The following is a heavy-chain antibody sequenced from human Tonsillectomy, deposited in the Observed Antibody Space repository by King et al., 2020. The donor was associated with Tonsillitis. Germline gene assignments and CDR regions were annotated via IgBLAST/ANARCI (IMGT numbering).Heavy chain of an antibody. Sequence: LQLQESGPGLVKPSETLSLTCTVSGDSIRSVSYSWGWVRQPPGKGLEWIGHIYYSGTTYYTPSLESRVTVSVDTSKNQFSLKLRSVSAADTAVYYCAGSLVVLDTTGSGTATRSGTLFDYWGQGTLVAVSS. J-gene: IGHJ4*02. CDR2: IYYSGTT. D-gene: IGHD2-15*01. CDR1: GDSIRSVSYS. V-gene: IGHV4-39*01. CDR3: AGSLVVLDTTGSGTATRSGTLFDY.